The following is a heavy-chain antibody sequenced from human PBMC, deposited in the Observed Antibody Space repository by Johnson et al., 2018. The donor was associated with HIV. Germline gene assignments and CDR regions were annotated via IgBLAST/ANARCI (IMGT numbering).Heavy chain of an antibody. CDR2: ISGRGGST. D-gene: IGHD6-19*01. CDR1: GFTFSSYA. Sequence: AQLVESGGGLIQPGGSLRLSCEASGFTFSSYAMNWVRQAPGKGLEWVSAISGRGGSTYYADSVKGRFTISRDNSKNTLYLQMNSLRAADTALYYCAKDRSTGWYPAFDIWGKGTMVTVSS. V-gene: IGHV3-23*04. J-gene: IGHJ3*02. CDR3: AKDRSTGWYPAFDI.